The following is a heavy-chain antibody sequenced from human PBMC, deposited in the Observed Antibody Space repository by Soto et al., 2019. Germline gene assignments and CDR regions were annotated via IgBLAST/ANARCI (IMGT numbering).Heavy chain of an antibody. J-gene: IGHJ4*02. Sequence: SETPSLTCTVSGGYVSSESYFWSWIRQPPGKGLEWIGYIHYNGDTNYKPSLKSRVAISVDSSKNQFSLKLNSVTAADTAVYFCATESGSTYGYFDHWGQGTQVTVSA. V-gene: IGHV4-61*01. CDR2: IHYNGDT. CDR3: ATESGSTYGYFDH. D-gene: IGHD5-18*01. CDR1: GGYVSSESYF.